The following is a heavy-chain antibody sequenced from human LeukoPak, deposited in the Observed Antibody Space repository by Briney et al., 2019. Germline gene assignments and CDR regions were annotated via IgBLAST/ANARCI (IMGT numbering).Heavy chain of an antibody. Sequence: SQTLSLTCTVSGVSISSGGYYWSWVRQHPGKGLEWIGYIYFSGSTYYNPSLKSRVSISGDTSKTQFSLTLSSVTAADTAVYYCLNFIAYTIMNYWGQGALVIVSS. CDR2: IYFSGST. V-gene: IGHV4-31*09. J-gene: IGHJ4*02. D-gene: IGHD5-12*01. CDR3: LNFIAYTIMNY. CDR1: GVSISSGGYY.